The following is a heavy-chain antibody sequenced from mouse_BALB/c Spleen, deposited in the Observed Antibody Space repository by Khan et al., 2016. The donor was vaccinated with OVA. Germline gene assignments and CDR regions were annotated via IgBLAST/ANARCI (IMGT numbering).Heavy chain of an antibody. D-gene: IGHD2-10*02. CDR2: IDPSDSKT. Sequence: VQLQQSGAELVRPGASVKLSCKASGYTFTSYWMNWVKQRPGQGLEWIGMIDPSDSKTHYNQMFKEKATLTVDNYSSTAYMQLSSRTSEDAAGYCGARGGYGTSFAFWGQGTLVTVAA. CDR1: GYTFTSYW. J-gene: IGHJ3*01. V-gene: IGHV1-61*01. CDR3: ARGGYGTSFAF.